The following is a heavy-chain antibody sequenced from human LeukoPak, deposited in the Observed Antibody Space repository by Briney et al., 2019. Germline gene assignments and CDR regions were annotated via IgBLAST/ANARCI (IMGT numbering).Heavy chain of an antibody. Sequence: QPGGSLRLSCAASGFTFSGYEMNWVRQAPGKGLEWVSYISSSGSVIYYADSVKGRFTISRDSAKNSLYLQMNSLRVEDTAVYTCARGKGVYWGQGTLVTVSS. CDR3: ARGKGVY. CDR2: ISSSGSVI. J-gene: IGHJ4*02. V-gene: IGHV3-48*03. D-gene: IGHD3-10*01. CDR1: GFTFSGYE.